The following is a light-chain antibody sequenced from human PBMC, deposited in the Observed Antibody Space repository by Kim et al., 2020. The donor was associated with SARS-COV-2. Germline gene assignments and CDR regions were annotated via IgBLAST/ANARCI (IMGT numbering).Light chain of an antibody. CDR1: TSSIGGSYD. CDR3: LSYDNSLSGSI. CDR2: ANT. Sequence: TTYCPGSTSSIGGSYDVHWSQQLPGTAPTLVIFANTTRPSAVPARFSASKSGTSASLAITGLQADDEADYYCLSYDNSLSGSIFGGGTQLTVL. J-gene: IGLJ2*01. V-gene: IGLV1-40*01.